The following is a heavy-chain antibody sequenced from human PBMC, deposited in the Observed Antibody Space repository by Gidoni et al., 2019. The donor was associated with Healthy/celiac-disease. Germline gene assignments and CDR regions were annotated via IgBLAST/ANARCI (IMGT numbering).Heavy chain of an antibody. CDR2: IYYSGST. V-gene: IGHV4-59*01. Sequence: QVQLQESGPGLVKPSETLSLTCTVSGGSISSYYWRWIRQPPGKGLEWIGYIYYSGSTNYNPSLKSRVTISVDTSKNQFSLKLSSVTAADTAVYYCARVGYYYGSGSYSAFDIWGQGTMVTVSS. CDR1: GGSISSYY. CDR3: ARVGYYYGSGSYSAFDI. D-gene: IGHD3-10*01. J-gene: IGHJ3*02.